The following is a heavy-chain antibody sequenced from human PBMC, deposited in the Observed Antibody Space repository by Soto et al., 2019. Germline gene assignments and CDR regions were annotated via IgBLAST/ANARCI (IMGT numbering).Heavy chain of an antibody. J-gene: IGHJ4*02. D-gene: IGHD3-3*01. CDR1: GFTFSSYA. CDR2: ISYDGSNK. V-gene: IGHV3-30-3*01. CDR3: ARVGNVRFLVAGYFDY. Sequence: QVQLVESGGGVVQPGRSLRLSCAASGFTFSSYAMHWVRQAPGKGLEWVAVISYDGSNKYYADSVKGRFTISRDNSKNTLYLQMNSLRAEDTAVYYCARVGNVRFLVAGYFDYWGQGTLVTVSS.